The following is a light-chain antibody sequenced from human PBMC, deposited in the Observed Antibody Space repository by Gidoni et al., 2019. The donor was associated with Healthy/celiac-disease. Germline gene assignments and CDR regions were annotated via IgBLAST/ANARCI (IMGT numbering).Light chain of an antibody. CDR1: QSISSW. V-gene: IGKV1-5*03. CDR2: KAS. J-gene: IGKJ1*01. Sequence: QSPSTLSASVGDRVTITGRASQSISSWLAWYQQKPGKAPKLLIYKASSLESGVPSRFSGSGSGTEFTLTISSLQPDDFATYYCQQYNSYWTFGQGTKVEIK. CDR3: QQYNSYWT.